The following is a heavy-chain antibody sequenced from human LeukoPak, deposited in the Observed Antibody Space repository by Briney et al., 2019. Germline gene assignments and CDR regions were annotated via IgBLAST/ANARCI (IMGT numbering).Heavy chain of an antibody. D-gene: IGHD2-8*01. V-gene: IGHV3-30-3*02. CDR3: AKYAPQLDWYIDL. CDR2: ISSDGSNT. J-gene: IGHJ2*01. CDR1: GFIFSSDE. Sequence: PGGSLRLSCVASGFIFSSDEMNWVRQAPGTGLEWVAIISSDGSNTYYADSVKGRFTISRNNSKNTLYLQMNSLRAEDTAVYYCAKYAPQLDWYIDLWGRGTLVTVSS.